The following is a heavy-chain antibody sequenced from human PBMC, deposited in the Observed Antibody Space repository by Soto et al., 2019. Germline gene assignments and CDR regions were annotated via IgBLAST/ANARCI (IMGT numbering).Heavy chain of an antibody. D-gene: IGHD2-15*01. Sequence: ASVKVSCKASGYSFTIYGITWVRQAPGQGLEWMGWISTYDGNTYYAQNFQGRVSMARGTSTSTAYMELRSLRSDDTAVYYCARDRGRSCIGGTCPFDYWGQRTLVTVSS. V-gene: IGHV1-18*01. J-gene: IGHJ4*02. CDR3: ARDRGRSCIGGTCPFDY. CDR2: ISTYDGNT. CDR1: GYSFTIYG.